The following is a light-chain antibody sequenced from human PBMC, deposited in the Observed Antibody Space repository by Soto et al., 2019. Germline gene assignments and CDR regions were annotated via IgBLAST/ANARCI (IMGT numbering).Light chain of an antibody. V-gene: IGLV2-8*01. CDR3: SSYAGSNNIV. CDR1: DSDVGAYDS. J-gene: IGLJ1*01. Sequence: QSALAQPASVSGSPGQSITISCTGTDSDVGAYDSVSWYQQHPGKAPKLLIYEVTKRPSGVPDRFSGSRSGNTASLTVSGLQAEDEADYYCSSYAGSNNIVFGTGTKLTVL. CDR2: EVT.